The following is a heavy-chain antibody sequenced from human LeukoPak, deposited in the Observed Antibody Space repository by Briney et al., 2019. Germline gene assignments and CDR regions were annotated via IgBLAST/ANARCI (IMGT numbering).Heavy chain of an antibody. CDR3: ARVKSPYYYDSSGYYYGDWYFDL. Sequence: RNEWMGIINPSGGSTSYAQKFQGRVTMTRDMSTSTVYMELSSLRSEDTAVCYCARVKSPYYYDSSGYYYGDWYFDLWGRGTLVTVSS. J-gene: IGHJ2*01. D-gene: IGHD3-22*01. CDR2: INPSGGST. V-gene: IGHV1-46*01.